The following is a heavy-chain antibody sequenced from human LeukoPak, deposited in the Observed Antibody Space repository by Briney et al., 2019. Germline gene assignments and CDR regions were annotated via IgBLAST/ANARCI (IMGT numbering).Heavy chain of an antibody. CDR2: VNDSGGT. Sequence: PSETLSLTCAVYIDSFTNYYWNWIRQTPGKGLEWIGEVNDSGGTNINPSLRSRVILSVDTSKNQFSLKLSSVTAADTAVYYCARVRGVNFDYWGQGTLVTVSS. CDR1: IDSFTNYY. V-gene: IGHV4-34*01. J-gene: IGHJ4*02. D-gene: IGHD2-21*01. CDR3: ARVRGVNFDY.